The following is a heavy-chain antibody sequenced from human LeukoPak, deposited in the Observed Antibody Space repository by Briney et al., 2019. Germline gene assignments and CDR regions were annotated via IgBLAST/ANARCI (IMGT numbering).Heavy chain of an antibody. CDR1: GFTFSSYE. Sequence: QPGGSLRLSCAASGFTFSSYEMNWVRQAPGKGLEWVSYISSSGSTIYYADSVKGRFTISRDNAKNSLYLQMNSLRAEDTAVYYCARAMTTVTPTSFDYWGQGTLVTVSS. D-gene: IGHD4-11*01. J-gene: IGHJ4*02. V-gene: IGHV3-48*03. CDR2: ISSSGSTI. CDR3: ARAMTTVTPTSFDY.